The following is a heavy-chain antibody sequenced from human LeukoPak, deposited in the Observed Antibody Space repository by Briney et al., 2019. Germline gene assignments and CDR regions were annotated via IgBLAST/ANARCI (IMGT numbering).Heavy chain of an antibody. CDR2: ISYDGSNK. CDR3: AKGHAYYDFWSASDY. CDR1: GFTFSSYG. D-gene: IGHD3-3*01. J-gene: IGHJ4*02. V-gene: IGHV3-30*18. Sequence: PGGSLRLSCAASGFTFSSYGMHWVRQAPGKGLEWVAVISYDGSNKYYADSVKGRFTISRDDSKNTLYLQMNSLRAEDTAVYYCAKGHAYYDFWSASDYWGQGTLVTVSS.